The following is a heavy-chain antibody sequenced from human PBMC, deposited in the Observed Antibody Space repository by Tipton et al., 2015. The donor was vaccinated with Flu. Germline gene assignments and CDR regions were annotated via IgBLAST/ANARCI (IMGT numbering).Heavy chain of an antibody. CDR3: ARDHPPSITVLGEITDYFGMDV. D-gene: IGHD3-3*01. V-gene: IGHV3-11*01. J-gene: IGHJ6*02. CDR2: ISSSGSTI. CDR1: GFTFSDYY. Sequence: SLRLSCAASGFTFSDYYMSWIRQAPGKGLEWLSHISSSGSTINYADSVKVRFTISRDNAKNSLYLQVNSLRVEDTAEYYCARDHPPSITVLGEITDYFGMDVWGQGTTVTVSS.